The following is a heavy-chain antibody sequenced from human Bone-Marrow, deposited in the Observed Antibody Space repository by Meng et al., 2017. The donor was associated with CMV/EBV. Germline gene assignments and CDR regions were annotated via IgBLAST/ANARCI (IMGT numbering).Heavy chain of an antibody. CDR3: ARDKSAGIAVAAFDY. D-gene: IGHD6-19*01. J-gene: IGHJ4*02. CDR2: ISSSSSYV. V-gene: IGHV3-21*01. Sequence: GESLKISCAASGFTFSSYSMNWVRQASGKGLEWVSSISSSSSYVYYADSVKGRFTISRDNAKNSLYLQMNSLRAEDTAVYYCARDKSAGIAVAAFDYWGQGTLVTVSS. CDR1: GFTFSSYS.